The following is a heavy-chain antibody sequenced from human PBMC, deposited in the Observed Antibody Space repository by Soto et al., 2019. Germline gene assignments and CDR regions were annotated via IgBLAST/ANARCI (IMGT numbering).Heavy chain of an antibody. J-gene: IGHJ5*02. CDR3: ARHIVVVVAATPSNWFDP. Sequence: QLQLQESGPGLVKPSETLSLTCTVSGGSISSSSYYWGWIRQPPGKGLEWIGSIYYSGSTNYNPHLTSRCTISVDTSKNQCSLKLSSGTAADTAVYYCARHIVVVVAATPSNWFDPWGQGTLVTVSS. CDR1: GGSISSSSYY. V-gene: IGHV4-39*01. CDR2: IYYSGST. D-gene: IGHD2-15*01.